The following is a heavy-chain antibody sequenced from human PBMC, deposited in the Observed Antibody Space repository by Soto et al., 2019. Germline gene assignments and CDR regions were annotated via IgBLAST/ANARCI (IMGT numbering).Heavy chain of an antibody. Sequence: ASVKVSCKASGGTFSSYTISWVRQAPGQGLEWMGRIIPILGIANYAQKFQGRVTITADKSTSTAYMELSSLRSEDTAVYYCARDLGSSWYSTTEEDYWGQGTLVTVSS. CDR3: ARDLGSSWYSTTEEDY. CDR2: IIPILGIA. D-gene: IGHD6-13*01. CDR1: GGTFSSYT. J-gene: IGHJ4*02. V-gene: IGHV1-69*04.